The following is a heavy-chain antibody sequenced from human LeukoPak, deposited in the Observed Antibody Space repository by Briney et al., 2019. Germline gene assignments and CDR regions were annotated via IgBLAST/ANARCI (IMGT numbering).Heavy chain of an antibody. CDR2: ISSSSSSTI. Sequence: PGGSLRLSCAASGFTFSTYHMNWVRQAPGKGLEWVSHISSSSSSTIHYADSVKGRFTISRDNAKNLLFLQMNSLRDEDTAMYYCARVSHSSGDWAYWGQGTLVTVSS. CDR1: GFTFSTYH. D-gene: IGHD6-25*01. V-gene: IGHV3-48*02. J-gene: IGHJ4*02. CDR3: ARVSHSSGDWAY.